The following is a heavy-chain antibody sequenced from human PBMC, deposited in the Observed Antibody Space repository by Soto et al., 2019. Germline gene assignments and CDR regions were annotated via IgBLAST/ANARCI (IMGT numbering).Heavy chain of an antibody. CDR2: INPDSGAT. CDR3: ARGDYGTGGYPFPYFDY. Sequence: ASVKVSCKASGYSFTGYYIHWVRQAPGQGLEWMGWINPDSGATNYAQNFQGRVTLTSDTSISTASMDLTSLTSDDTAVYYCARGDYGTGGYPFPYFDYWGQGTLVTVSS. J-gene: IGHJ4*02. V-gene: IGHV1-2*02. D-gene: IGHD2-8*02. CDR1: GYSFTGYY.